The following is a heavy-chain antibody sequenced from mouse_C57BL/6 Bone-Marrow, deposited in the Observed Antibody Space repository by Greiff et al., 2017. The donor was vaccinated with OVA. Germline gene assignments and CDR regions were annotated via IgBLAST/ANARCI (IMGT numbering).Heavy chain of an antibody. CDR3: ARGRASYSSNYVDFDV. J-gene: IGHJ1*03. Sequence: VQLVESGPGLVQPSQSLSITCTVSGFSLTSYGVHWVRQSPGKGLEWLGVIWSGGSTDYNAAFISRQSISKDNSKSQVFFKMNSLQADDTAIYYCARGRASYSSNYVDFDVWGTGTTVTVSS. CDR1: GFSLTSYG. V-gene: IGHV2-2*01. CDR2: IWSGGST. D-gene: IGHD2-5*01.